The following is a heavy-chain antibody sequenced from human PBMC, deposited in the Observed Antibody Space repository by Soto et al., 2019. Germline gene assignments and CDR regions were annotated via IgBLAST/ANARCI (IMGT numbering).Heavy chain of an antibody. V-gene: IGHV1-69*13. CDR2: IIPIFGTA. D-gene: IGHD2-21*02. J-gene: IGHJ6*02. Sequence: VASVKVSCKASGGTFSSYAISWVRQAPGQGLEWMGGIIPIFGTANYAQKFQGRVTITADESTSTAYMELSSLRSEDTAVYYCARGCGGDCYSYYYYGMDVWGQGTTVTVSS. CDR3: ARGCGGDCYSYYYYGMDV. CDR1: GGTFSSYA.